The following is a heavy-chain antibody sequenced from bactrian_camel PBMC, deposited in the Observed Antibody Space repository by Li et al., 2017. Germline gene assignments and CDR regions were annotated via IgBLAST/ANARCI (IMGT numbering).Heavy chain of an antibody. CDR3: AADSAGGSRTWRPGYLLTPTCAEYTS. D-gene: IGHD3*01. V-gene: IGHV3S67*01. Sequence: DVQLVESGGGSVQAGGSLRLSCKVSGTTSIHYCMGWLRQAPGKEREGVASLDNYGSTYYADSVQGRFTISEDNAKNSLFLQMDGLKPEDTAIYYCAADSAGGSRTWRPGYLLTPTCAEYTSWGPGTQVTVS. CDR2: LDNYGST. CDR1: GTTSIHYC. J-gene: IGHJ6*01.